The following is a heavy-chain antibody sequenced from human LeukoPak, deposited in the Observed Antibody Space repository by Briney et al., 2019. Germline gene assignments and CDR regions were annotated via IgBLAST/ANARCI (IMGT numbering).Heavy chain of an antibody. V-gene: IGHV3-30*02. D-gene: IGHD3-9*01. J-gene: IGHJ4*02. CDR2: IRYDGSKK. Sequence: PGGSLRLSCAASGFTFSSYGIHWARQAPGKGLEWVAFIRYDGSKKYYADSVKGRFTISRDNSKNTLYLQMNSLRAEDTAVYYCATDRPHRERCVLRSFDWYLGVFDNWGQGTVVSVSS. CDR1: GFTFSSYG. CDR3: ATDRPHRERCVLRSFDWYLGVFDN.